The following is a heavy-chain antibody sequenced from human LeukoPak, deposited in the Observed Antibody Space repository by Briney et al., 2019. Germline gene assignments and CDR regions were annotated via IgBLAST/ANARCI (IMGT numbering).Heavy chain of an antibody. J-gene: IGHJ6*03. Sequence: GGSLRLSCAASGFTFSSYSMNWVRQAPGKGLEWVSSISSSSSYIYYADSVKGRFTISRDNAKNTLYLQMNSLRAEDTAVFYCARAEFYYDRSGYYPRYYNYYYMDVWGKGTTVTVSS. CDR2: ISSSSSYI. CDR1: GFTFSSYS. V-gene: IGHV3-21*01. CDR3: ARAEFYYDRSGYYPRYYNYYYMDV. D-gene: IGHD3-22*01.